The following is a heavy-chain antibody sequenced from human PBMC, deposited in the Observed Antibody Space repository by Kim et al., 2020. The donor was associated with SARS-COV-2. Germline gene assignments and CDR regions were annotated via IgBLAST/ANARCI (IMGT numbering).Heavy chain of an antibody. J-gene: IGHJ6*02. D-gene: IGHD6-19*01. V-gene: IGHV3-43*02. CDR2: ISGDGGST. CDR1: GFTFDDYA. CDR3: AKDMRAVAGHGGYYYGMDV. Sequence: GGSLRLSCAASGFTFDDYAMHWVRQAPGKGLEWVSLISGDGGSTYYADSVKGRFTISRDNSKNSLYLQMNSLRTEDTVLYYCAKDMRAVAGHGGYYYGMDVWGQGSTVTVS.